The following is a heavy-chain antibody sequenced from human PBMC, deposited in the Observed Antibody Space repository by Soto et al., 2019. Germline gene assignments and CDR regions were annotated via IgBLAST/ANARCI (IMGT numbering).Heavy chain of an antibody. V-gene: IGHV4-59*01. J-gene: IGHJ4*02. CDR2: IYYTGST. CDR1: GGSISSYY. Sequence: QVQLQESGPGLVKPSETLSLTCTVSGGSISSYYWGWIRQPPGKGLEWIGYIYYTGSTKYNPSLKSRVTISVDTSKDQFSLKLSSVTAADTAVYYCARDRYSSGWYDYWGQGTLVTVSS. D-gene: IGHD6-19*01. CDR3: ARDRYSSGWYDY.